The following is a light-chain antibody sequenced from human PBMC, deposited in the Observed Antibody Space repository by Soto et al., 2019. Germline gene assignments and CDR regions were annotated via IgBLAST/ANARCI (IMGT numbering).Light chain of an antibody. V-gene: IGKV1-5*01. J-gene: IGKJ2*01. CDR1: QSISSW. CDR3: QQCNSYLYT. CDR2: DAS. Sequence: DIQMTQSPSTLSASVGDRVTITCRASQSISSWLAWYQQKPGKAPKLLIYDASSLESGVPSRFSGSGSGTDYSLTISSLQPDDFASYYCQQCNSYLYTFGQGTKLEIK.